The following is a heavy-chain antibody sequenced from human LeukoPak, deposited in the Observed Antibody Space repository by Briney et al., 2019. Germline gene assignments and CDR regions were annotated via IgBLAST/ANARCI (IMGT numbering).Heavy chain of an antibody. D-gene: IGHD1-1*01. CDR2: IYYSGST. J-gene: IGHJ4*02. V-gene: IGHV4-39*07. CDR3: ARVRTGTSRYYFDY. CDR1: GGSISRSRDY. Sequence: SETLSLTCTVSGGSISRSRDYWGWIRQPPGKGLEWIGSIYYSGSTYYNPSLKSRVTISVDTSKNQFSLKLSSVTAADTAVYYCARVRTGTSRYYFDYWGQGTLVTVSS.